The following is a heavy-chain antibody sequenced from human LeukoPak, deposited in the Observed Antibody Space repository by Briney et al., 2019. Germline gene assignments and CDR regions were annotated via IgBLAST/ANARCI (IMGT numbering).Heavy chain of an antibody. D-gene: IGHD6-19*01. CDR1: GGSFSGYY. CDR2: INHSGST. Sequence: SETLSLTCAVYGGSFSGYYWSWIRQPPGKGLEWIGEINHSGSTNYNPSLKSRVTTSVDASKNQFSLKLSSVTAADTAVYYCARGPSSSGWSYWGQGTLVTVSS. V-gene: IGHV4-34*01. CDR3: ARGPSSSGWSY. J-gene: IGHJ4*02.